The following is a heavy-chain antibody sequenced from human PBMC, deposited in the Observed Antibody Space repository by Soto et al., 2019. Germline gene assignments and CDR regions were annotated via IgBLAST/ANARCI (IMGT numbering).Heavy chain of an antibody. CDR2: IKQDGSEK. CDR3: ARDGDSPYCSGGSCYSDYYYYMDV. D-gene: IGHD2-15*01. V-gene: IGHV3-7*01. Sequence: GGSLRLSCAASGFTFSSYWMSWVRQAPGKGLEWVANIKQDGSEKYYVDSVKGRFTISRDNAKNSLYLQMNSLRAEDTAVYYCARDGDSPYCSGGSCYSDYYYYMDVWGKGTTVTVSS. CDR1: GFTFSSYW. J-gene: IGHJ6*03.